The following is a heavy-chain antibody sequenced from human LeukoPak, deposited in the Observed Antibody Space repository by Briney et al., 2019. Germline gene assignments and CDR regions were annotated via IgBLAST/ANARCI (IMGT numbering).Heavy chain of an antibody. CDR2: ISGPGGST. Sequence: GGSLRLSCAASGFTFSSYAMSWVRQAPGKGLEWVSGISGPGGSTYYAASVKGRFTISRDNSKNTLYLQMNSLRAEDTAVYYCAKGLTYSYAYQFDYGGQGTLATVPS. J-gene: IGHJ4*02. D-gene: IGHD5-18*01. CDR1: GFTFSSYA. V-gene: IGHV3-23*01. CDR3: AKGLTYSYAYQFDY.